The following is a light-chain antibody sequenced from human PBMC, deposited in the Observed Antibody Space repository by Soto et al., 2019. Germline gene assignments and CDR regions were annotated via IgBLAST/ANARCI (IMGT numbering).Light chain of an antibody. CDR2: DVS. CDR3: CSYAGSFYG. V-gene: IGLV2-11*01. J-gene: IGLJ1*01. CDR1: SSDVGGYNY. Sequence: QSVLTQPRSVSGSPGQSVTISCTGTSSDVGGYNYVSWYQQHPGKAPKLMIYDVSERPSGVPDRFSGSKSGNTASLTISGLQAEDEADYYCCSYAGSFYGFGTGTKVTVL.